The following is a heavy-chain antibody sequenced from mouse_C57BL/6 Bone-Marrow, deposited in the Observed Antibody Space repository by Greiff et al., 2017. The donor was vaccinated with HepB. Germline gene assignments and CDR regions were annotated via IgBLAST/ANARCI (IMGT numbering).Heavy chain of an antibody. J-gene: IGHJ4*01. D-gene: IGHD1-2*01. CDR1: GYTFTSYW. CDR2: IDPSDSYT. Sequence: VQLQQPGAELVKPGASVKLSCKASGYTFTSYWMQWVKQRPGQGLEWIGEIDPSDSYTNYNQKFKGKATLTVDTSSSTAYMQLSSLTSEDSAVYYCAKGALLRYAMDYWGQGTSVTVSS. V-gene: IGHV1-50*01. CDR3: AKGALLRYAMDY.